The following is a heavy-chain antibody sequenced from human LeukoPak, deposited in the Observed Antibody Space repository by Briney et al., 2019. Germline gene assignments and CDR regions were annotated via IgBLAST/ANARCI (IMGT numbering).Heavy chain of an antibody. Sequence: ASVKVSCTASGYTFTSYGISWVRQAPGQGLEWMGWISAYNGNTNYAQKLQGRVTITADESTSTAYMELSSLRSEDTAVYYCARDPYYYDSSGYRHLHYFDYWGQGTLVTVSS. D-gene: IGHD3-22*01. CDR3: ARDPYYYDSSGYRHLHYFDY. V-gene: IGHV1-18*01. CDR2: ISAYNGNT. CDR1: GYTFTSYG. J-gene: IGHJ4*02.